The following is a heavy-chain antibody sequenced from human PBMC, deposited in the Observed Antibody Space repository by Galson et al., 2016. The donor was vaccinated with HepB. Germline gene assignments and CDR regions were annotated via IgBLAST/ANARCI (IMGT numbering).Heavy chain of an antibody. CDR1: GGSISSYF. V-gene: IGHV4-59*01. J-gene: IGHJ4*02. CDR2: VYKTGST. CDR3: ARGVTGTPYFDF. D-gene: IGHD1-14*01. Sequence: ETLSLTCNVSGGSISSYFWSWIRQTPGKELEWIGYVYKTGSTNYSPSLKSRVSISVDTSRNQFSLKVRSVTAADTAVYYCARGVTGTPYFDFWGQGALVTVSS.